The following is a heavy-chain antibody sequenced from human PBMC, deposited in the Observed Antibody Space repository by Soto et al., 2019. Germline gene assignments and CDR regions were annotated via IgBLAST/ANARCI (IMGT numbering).Heavy chain of an antibody. CDR3: ARAKKRGHSDYDSRVSLEAFDI. Sequence: PSETLSLTCTVSGGSISSYYWSRIRQPPGKGLEWIGYIYYSGSTNYNPSLKSRVTISVDTSKNQFSLKLSSVTAADTAVHYCARAKKRGHSDYDSRVSLEAFDIWGQGTMVTVSS. V-gene: IGHV4-59*01. CDR2: IYYSGST. J-gene: IGHJ3*02. D-gene: IGHD3-22*01. CDR1: GGSISSYY.